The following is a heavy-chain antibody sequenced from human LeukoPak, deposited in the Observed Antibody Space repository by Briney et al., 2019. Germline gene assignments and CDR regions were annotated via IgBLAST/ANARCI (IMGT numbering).Heavy chain of an antibody. V-gene: IGHV4-30-4*01. Sequence: PSQTLSLTCTVSGGSISSVDYYWSWIRQPPGKGLEWIGYIYYSGSTYYNPSLKSRVTISVDTSKNQFSLKLSSVTAADTAVCYCARRDYVWDYFDYWGQGTLVTVSS. J-gene: IGHJ4*02. D-gene: IGHD3-16*01. CDR3: ARRDYVWDYFDY. CDR2: IYYSGST. CDR1: GGSISSVDYY.